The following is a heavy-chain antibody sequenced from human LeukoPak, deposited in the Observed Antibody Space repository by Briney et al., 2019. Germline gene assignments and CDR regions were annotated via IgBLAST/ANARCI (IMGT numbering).Heavy chain of an antibody. V-gene: IGHV3-7*01. D-gene: IGHD2-2*01. CDR3: ARDARYCSSTSCSHPGY. CDR2: IKQDGSEK. CDR1: GFTFSSYW. J-gene: IGHJ4*02. Sequence: GGSLRLSCAASGFTFSSYWMSWVRQAPGKGLEWVANIKQDGSEKYYVDSVKGRFTISRDNAKNSLYLQMNSLRAEDTAVYYCARDARYCSSTSCSHPGYWGQGTLVTFSS.